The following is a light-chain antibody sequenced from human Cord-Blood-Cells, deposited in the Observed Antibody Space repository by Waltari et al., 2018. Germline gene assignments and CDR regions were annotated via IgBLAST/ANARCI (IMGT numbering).Light chain of an antibody. CDR3: QQSYSTLLT. CDR1: QSISSY. V-gene: IGKV1-39*01. Sequence: QSPSSLSASVGDRVTITCRASQSISSYLNWYQQKPGKAPKLLIYAASSLQSGVPSRFSGSGSGTDFTLTISSLQPEDFATYYCQQSYSTLLTFGGGTKVEIK. J-gene: IGKJ4*01. CDR2: AAS.